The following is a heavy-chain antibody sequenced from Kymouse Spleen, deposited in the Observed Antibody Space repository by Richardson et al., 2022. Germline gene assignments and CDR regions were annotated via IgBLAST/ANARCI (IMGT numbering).Heavy chain of an antibody. V-gene: IGHV3-13*01. Sequence: EVQLVESGGGLVQPGGSLRLSCAASGFTFSSYDMHWVRQATGKGLEWVSAIGTAGDTYYPGSVKGRFTISRENAKNSLYLQMNSLRAGDTAVYYCARQNRYFDWLGGMDVWGQGTTVTVSS. CDR3: ARQNRYFDWLGGMDV. J-gene: IGHJ6*02. CDR2: IGTAGDT. CDR1: GFTFSSYD. D-gene: IGHD3-9*01.